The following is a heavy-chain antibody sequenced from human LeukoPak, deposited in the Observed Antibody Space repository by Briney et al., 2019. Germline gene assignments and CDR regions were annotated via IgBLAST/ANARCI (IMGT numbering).Heavy chain of an antibody. CDR2: FYPEDGET. J-gene: IGHJ4*02. CDR3: ATDSLHDYGDSTAYFDY. V-gene: IGHV1-24*01. CDR1: GYTLTELS. D-gene: IGHD4-17*01. Sequence: ASVKVSCKVSGYTLTELSMHWVRQAPGKGLEWMGGFYPEDGETIYAQKSQGRVTMTEDTSTDTAYMELSSLRSEDTAVYYCATDSLHDYGDSTAYFDYWGQGTLVTVSS.